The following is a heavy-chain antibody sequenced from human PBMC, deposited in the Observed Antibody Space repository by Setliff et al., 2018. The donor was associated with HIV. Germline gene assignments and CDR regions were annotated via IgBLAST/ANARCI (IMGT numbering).Heavy chain of an antibody. CDR2: IYYSGST. V-gene: IGHV4-59*01. CDR1: GGSISSYY. J-gene: IGHJ4*02. CDR3: AGAITFGGVIVH. Sequence: SETLSLTCTVSGGSISSYYWSWIRQPPGKGLEWIGYIYYSGSTNCNPSLKSRVTISVDTSKNQFSLKLSSVTAADTAVYYCAGAITFGGVIVHWGQGTLVTVSS. D-gene: IGHD3-16*02.